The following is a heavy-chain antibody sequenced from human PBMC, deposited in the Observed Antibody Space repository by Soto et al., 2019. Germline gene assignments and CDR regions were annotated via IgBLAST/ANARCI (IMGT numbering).Heavy chain of an antibody. CDR3: ARVLGCSGGSCYSGRRNWFDP. J-gene: IGHJ5*02. CDR1: GYTFTSYG. CDR2: ISAYNGNT. D-gene: IGHD2-15*01. Sequence: ASVKVSCKASGYTFTSYGISWVRQAPGQGLEWMGWISAYNGNTNYAQKLQGRVTMTTDTSTSTAYMELRSLRSDDTAVYYCARVLGCSGGSCYSGRRNWFDPWGQGTLVTVSS. V-gene: IGHV1-18*01.